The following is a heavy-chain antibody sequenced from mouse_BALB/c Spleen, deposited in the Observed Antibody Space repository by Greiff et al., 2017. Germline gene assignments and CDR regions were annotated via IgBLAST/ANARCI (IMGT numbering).Heavy chain of an antibody. J-gene: IGHJ3*01. CDR1: GYTFTSYW. V-gene: IGHV1-5*01. Sequence: VQLQQSGTVLARPGSSVKMSCKASGYTFTSYWMHWVKQRPGQGLEWIGAIYPGNSDTSYNQKFKGKAKLTAVTSTSTAYMELSSLTNEDSAVYYCTRRGSGYSAWFAYWGQGTLVTVSA. D-gene: IGHD3-1*01. CDR3: TRRGSGYSAWFAY. CDR2: IYPGNSDT.